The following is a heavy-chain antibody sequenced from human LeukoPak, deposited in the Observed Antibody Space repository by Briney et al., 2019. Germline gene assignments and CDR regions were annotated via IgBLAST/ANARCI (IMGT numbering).Heavy chain of an antibody. CDR3: ARGRIAAAGIVVYFDY. J-gene: IGHJ4*02. Sequence: KPSETLSLTCTVSGGSISTYYWSWIRQPPGKGLEWIGYIYYSGSTYYNPSLKSRVTISVDTSKNQFSLKLSSVTAADTAVYYCARGRIAAAGIVVYFDYWGQGTLVTVSS. CDR1: GGSISTYY. D-gene: IGHD6-13*01. V-gene: IGHV4-30-4*01. CDR2: IYYSGST.